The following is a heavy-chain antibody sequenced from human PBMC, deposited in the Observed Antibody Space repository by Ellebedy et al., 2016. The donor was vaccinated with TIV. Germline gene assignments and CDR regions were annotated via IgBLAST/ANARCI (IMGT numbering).Heavy chain of an antibody. V-gene: IGHV3-21*01. CDR2: ISSSSSYI. J-gene: IGHJ4*02. D-gene: IGHD1-1*01. CDR1: GFTFSSYS. Sequence: PGGSLRLSCAASGFTFSSYSMNWVRQAPGKGLEWVSSISSSSSYISYPDSVKGRFTISRDNAKNSLYLQINSLRAEDTAVYYCARDAGSDGKVRYFDYWGQGTLVTVSS. CDR3: ARDAGSDGKVRYFDY.